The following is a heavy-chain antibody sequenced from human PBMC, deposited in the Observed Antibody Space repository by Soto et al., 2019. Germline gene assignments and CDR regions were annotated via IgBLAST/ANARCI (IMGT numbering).Heavy chain of an antibody. V-gene: IGHV4-59*01. CDR2: ISHSGNT. CDR3: AGLRGYAGSPIDY. CDR1: GGSIISGY. Sequence: PSETLSLTCTVSGGSIISGYWSWIRQPPGKGLEWIGYISHSGNTSYNPSVKSRVTLSVDTPKNQFSLRLSSVTTADTAVYYCAGLRGYAGSPIDYWGQGTLVTV. J-gene: IGHJ4*02. D-gene: IGHD2-15*01.